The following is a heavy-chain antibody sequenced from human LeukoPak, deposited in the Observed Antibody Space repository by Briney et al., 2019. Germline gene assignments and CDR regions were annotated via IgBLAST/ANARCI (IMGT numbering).Heavy chain of an antibody. CDR1: GGSISSYY. CDR3: ARGRGGNSGDY. Sequence: KPSETLSLTCTVSGGSISSYYWSWIRQPPGKGLEWIGEVNHSGITNYNPSLKSRVTISLDTSKKQFSLELSSVTAADTGVYYCARGRGGNSGDYWGQGTLVTVSS. V-gene: IGHV4-34*01. CDR2: VNHSGIT. D-gene: IGHD4-23*01. J-gene: IGHJ4*02.